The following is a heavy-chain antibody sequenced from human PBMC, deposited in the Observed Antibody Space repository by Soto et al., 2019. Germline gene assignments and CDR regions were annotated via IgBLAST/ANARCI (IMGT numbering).Heavy chain of an antibody. CDR3: ARLGGSYAVPHFDY. CDR2: IYYSGST. D-gene: IGHD1-26*01. V-gene: IGHV4-59*08. Sequence: PSETLSLTCTVSGGSISSYYWSWIRQLPGKGLEWIGYIYYSGSTNYNPSLKSRVTLSVDTSKNQFSLKLSSVTAADTAVYYCARLGGSYAVPHFDYWGQGTLVTVSS. J-gene: IGHJ4*02. CDR1: GGSISSYY.